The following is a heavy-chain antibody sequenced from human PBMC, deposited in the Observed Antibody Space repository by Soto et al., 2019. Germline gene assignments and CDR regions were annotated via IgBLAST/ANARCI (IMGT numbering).Heavy chain of an antibody. CDR2: ISNHNGGT. CDR1: GYTFTSHG. Sequence: GASVKVSCKASGYTFTSHGISWVRHAPGQGLEWMGWISNHNGGTNYAQKFQGRVTITADESTSTAYMELSSLRSEDTAVYYCARAGAPYSGSYRCDYWGQGTLVTVSS. D-gene: IGHD1-26*01. J-gene: IGHJ4*02. V-gene: IGHV1-18*01. CDR3: ARAGAPYSGSYRCDY.